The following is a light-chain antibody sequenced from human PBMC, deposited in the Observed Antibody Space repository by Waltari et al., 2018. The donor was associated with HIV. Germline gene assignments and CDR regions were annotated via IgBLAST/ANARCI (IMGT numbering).Light chain of an antibody. J-gene: IGLJ3*02. Sequence: QSVLTQPPSASGTPGQRVTISCSGSSSNIGSNTVNWYQQLPGTAPKLFLYSNNPRPSGVPDRVSGSKSGTSASLAISGLQSEDEADYYCAAWDGSLNGRVFGGGTKLTVL. V-gene: IGLV1-44*01. CDR2: SNN. CDR1: SSNIGSNT. CDR3: AAWDGSLNGRV.